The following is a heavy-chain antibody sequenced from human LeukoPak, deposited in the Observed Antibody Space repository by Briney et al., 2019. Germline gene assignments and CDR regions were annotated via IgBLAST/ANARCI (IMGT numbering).Heavy chain of an antibody. CDR1: GYTFTSYY. D-gene: IGHD3-10*01. J-gene: IGHJ4*02. V-gene: IGHV1-46*03. CDR2: INPSGGST. CDR3: ARDPRAGSGDDY. Sequence: ASVKVSCKASGYTFTSYYMHWVRQAPGQGLEWMGIINPSGGSTSYAQKFQSRVTMTRDTSTSTVHMELSSLRSEDTAVYYCARDPRAGSGDDYWGQGTLVTVSS.